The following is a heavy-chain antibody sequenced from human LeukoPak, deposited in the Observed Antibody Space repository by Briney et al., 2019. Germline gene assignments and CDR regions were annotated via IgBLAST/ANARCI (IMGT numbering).Heavy chain of an antibody. CDR3: ARAPAGYSVDY. J-gene: IGHJ4*02. CDR2: IKQDGSEK. Sequence: WVANIKQDGSEKYYVDSVKGRFTISRDNAKNSLYLQMNSLRAEDTAVYYCARAPAGYSVDYWGQGTLVTVSS. D-gene: IGHD6-13*01. V-gene: IGHV3-7*01.